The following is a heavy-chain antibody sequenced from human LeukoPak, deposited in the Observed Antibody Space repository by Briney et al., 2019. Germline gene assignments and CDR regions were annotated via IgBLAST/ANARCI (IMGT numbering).Heavy chain of an antibody. CDR3: ARGGGSGSYYFGSYYYYYMDV. Sequence: SETLSLTCTVSGGSISRYYWSWIRQPPGKGLEWIGCIYYSGSTNYNPSLKSRVTISVDTSKNQFSLKLSSVTAADTAVYYCARGGGSGSYYFGSYYYYYMDVWGKGATVTVSS. V-gene: IGHV4-59*01. CDR1: GGSISRYY. J-gene: IGHJ6*03. D-gene: IGHD3-10*01. CDR2: IYYSGST.